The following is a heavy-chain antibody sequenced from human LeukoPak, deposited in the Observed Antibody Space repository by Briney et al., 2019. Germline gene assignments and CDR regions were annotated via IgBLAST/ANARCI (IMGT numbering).Heavy chain of an antibody. V-gene: IGHV3-30*18. CDR1: GFTFSSYG. J-gene: IGHJ4*02. CDR2: ISYDGSNK. D-gene: IGHD5-18*01. Sequence: GRSLRLSCAASGFTFSSYGMHCVRQAPGKGLEWVAVISYDGSNKYYADSVKGRFTISRDNSKNTLYLQMNRLRAEDTAVYYCAKSIYGGGGYSYGFDYWGQGTLVTVSS. CDR3: AKSIYGGGGYSYGFDY.